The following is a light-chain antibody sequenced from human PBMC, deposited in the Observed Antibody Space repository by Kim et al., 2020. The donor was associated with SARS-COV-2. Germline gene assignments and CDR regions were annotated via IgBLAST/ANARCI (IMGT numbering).Light chain of an antibody. CDR2: GTS. Sequence: DIQMTQSPSSVSASIGDRVTITCRASQGIGSWLAWYQQKPGRAPNLLIYGTSTLQINVPSRFSGSGSGTDFILTISRLQPEDFATYYCQQSNSFSPLTFGGGTKVEIK. V-gene: IGKV1-12*01. CDR3: QQSNSFSPLT. J-gene: IGKJ4*02. CDR1: QGIGSW.